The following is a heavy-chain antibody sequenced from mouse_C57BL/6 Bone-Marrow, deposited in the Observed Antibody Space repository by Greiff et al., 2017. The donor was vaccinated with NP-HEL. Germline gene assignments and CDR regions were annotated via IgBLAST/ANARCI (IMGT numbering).Heavy chain of an antibody. CDR1: GYSITSGYY. V-gene: IGHV3-6*01. CDR3: ARDLYAMDY. CDR2: ISYDGSN. J-gene: IGHJ4*01. Sequence: DVQLQESGPGLVKPSQSLSLTCSVTGYSITSGYYWNWIRQFPGNKLEWMGYISYDGSNNYNPYLKNRISITRDTSKNQFFLKLNSVTTEDTATYYCARDLYAMDYWGQGTSVTVSS.